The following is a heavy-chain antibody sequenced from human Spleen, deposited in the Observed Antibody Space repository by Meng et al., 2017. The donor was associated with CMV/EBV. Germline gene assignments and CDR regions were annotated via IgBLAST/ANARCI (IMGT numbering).Heavy chain of an antibody. D-gene: IGHD3-10*01. CDR1: Y. J-gene: IGHJ6*02. CDR2: INQSGGT. V-gene: IGHV4-34*01. CDR3: ARVVATMVRGVIIQSYYYYYGMDV. Sequence: YGSSNRQPQGKGLEWIGEINQSGGTNYHPSRKNRVTISVDTSKNQFYLKLSSVTAADTAVYYCARVVATMVRGVIIQSYYYYYGMDVWGQGTTVTVSS.